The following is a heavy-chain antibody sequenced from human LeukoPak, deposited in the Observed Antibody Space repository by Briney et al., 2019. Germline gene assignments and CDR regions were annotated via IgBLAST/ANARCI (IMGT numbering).Heavy chain of an antibody. CDR3: ARVIVATILQSPCFDY. V-gene: IGHV1-2*02. J-gene: IGHJ4*02. D-gene: IGHD5-12*01. CDR1: GYTFTGYY. Sequence: GASVKVSCKASGYTFTGYYMHWVRQAPGQGLEWMGWINPNSGGTNYAQKFQGRVTMTRDTSISTAYMELSGLRSDDTAVYYCARVIVATILQSPCFDYWGQGTLVTVSS. CDR2: INPNSGGT.